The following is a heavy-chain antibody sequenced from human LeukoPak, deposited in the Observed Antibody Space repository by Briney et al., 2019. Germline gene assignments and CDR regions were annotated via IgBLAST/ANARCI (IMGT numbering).Heavy chain of an antibody. CDR2: IYSTGNT. J-gene: IGHJ3*02. CDR3: ARVSGITMIVVVQSDGFDI. D-gene: IGHD3-22*01. Sequence: SETLSLTCTVSGGSISNYYWSWIRQPAGKGLEWIGRIYSTGNTNYNPSLKSRVTMSVDTSKSQFSLKLSSVTAADTAVYYCARVSGITMIVVVQSDGFDIWGQGTMVSVSS. CDR1: GGSISNYY. V-gene: IGHV4-4*07.